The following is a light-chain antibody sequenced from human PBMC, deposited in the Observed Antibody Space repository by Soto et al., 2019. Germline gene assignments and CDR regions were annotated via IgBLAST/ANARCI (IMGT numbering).Light chain of an antibody. CDR3: QQRSNWPLT. V-gene: IGKV3D-20*02. CDR2: GAS. J-gene: IGKJ4*01. CDR1: QSVSNNY. Sequence: EIVLTQYPGTLSLSPGERATLSCRASQSVSNNYLAWYQQKPGQAPRLLIYGASSRATGIPDRFSGSGSGTDFTLTISSLEPADFAVYYCQQRSNWPLTFGGGTKVDIK.